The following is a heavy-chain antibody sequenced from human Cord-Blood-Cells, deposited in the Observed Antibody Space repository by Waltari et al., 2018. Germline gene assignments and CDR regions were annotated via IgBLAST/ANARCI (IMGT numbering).Heavy chain of an antibody. CDR1: GGSFSGYY. CDR3: ARGSAVLLWFGESDAFDI. V-gene: IGHV4-34*01. CDR2: INHSGST. D-gene: IGHD3-10*01. Sequence: QVQLQQWGAGLLKPSETLSLTCAVYGGSFSGYYWSWTRQPQGKGLEWIGEINHSGSTNYNPSLKSRVTISVDTSKNQFSLKLSSVTAADTAVYYCARGSAVLLWFGESDAFDIWGQGTMVTVSS. J-gene: IGHJ3*02.